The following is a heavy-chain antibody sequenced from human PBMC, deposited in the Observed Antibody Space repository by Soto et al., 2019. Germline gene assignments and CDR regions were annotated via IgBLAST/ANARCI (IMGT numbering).Heavy chain of an antibody. CDR3: AKSRDAYNFYFYYGMDV. Sequence: PGGSLRLSCAASGFTFSNYGMHWVRQTPGKGLGWVALILYDGSNKYYGDSVKGRFTISRDNSKNKLYLQVSSLRAEDTAVYYCAKSRDAYNFYFYYGMDVWGQGTPVTVSS. V-gene: IGHV3-30*18. J-gene: IGHJ6*02. D-gene: IGHD2-2*01. CDR2: ILYDGSNK. CDR1: GFTFSNYG.